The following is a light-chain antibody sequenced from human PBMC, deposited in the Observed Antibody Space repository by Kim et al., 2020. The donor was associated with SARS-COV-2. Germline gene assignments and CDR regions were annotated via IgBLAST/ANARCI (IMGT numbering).Light chain of an antibody. J-gene: IGKJ1*01. CDR3: QQHYRTPQT. CDR2: WAS. Sequence: DIVMTQSPDSLAVSLGERATINCKSSQSVLYSSNNKNYLAWYQQKPGQPPKLLIYWASTRESGVPDRFSGSGSGTDFTLTISSLQAEDVAVYYCQQHYRTPQTFGQGTKVDIK. CDR1: QSVLYSSNNKNY. V-gene: IGKV4-1*01.